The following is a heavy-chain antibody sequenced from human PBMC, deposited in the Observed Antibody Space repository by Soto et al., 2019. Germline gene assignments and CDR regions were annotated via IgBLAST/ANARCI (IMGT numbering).Heavy chain of an antibody. CDR2: IIPIFGTA. V-gene: IGHV1-69*12. D-gene: IGHD5-12*01. Sequence: QVQLVQSGAEVKKPGSSVKVSCKASGGTFSSYAISWVRQAPGQGLEWMGGIIPIFGTANYAQKFQGRVTITADESTSTAYMELSSLRSEDTAVYYCASLCREVAATDYDAFDIWGQGTMVTVSS. CDR1: GGTFSSYA. CDR3: ASLCREVAATDYDAFDI. J-gene: IGHJ3*02.